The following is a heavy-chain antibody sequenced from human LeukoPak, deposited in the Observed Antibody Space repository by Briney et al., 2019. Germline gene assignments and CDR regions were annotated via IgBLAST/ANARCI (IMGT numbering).Heavy chain of an antibody. D-gene: IGHD1-26*01. CDR2: IYYSGST. J-gene: IGHJ4*02. Sequence: PSETLSLTCTVSGGSISSSSYYWGWIRQPPGTGLEWIGSIYYSGSTYYNPSLKSRVTISVDTSKNQFSLKLSSVTAADTAVYYCARSNIVGATRGWGQGTLVTVSS. CDR3: ARSNIVGATRG. V-gene: IGHV4-39*07. CDR1: GGSISSSSYY.